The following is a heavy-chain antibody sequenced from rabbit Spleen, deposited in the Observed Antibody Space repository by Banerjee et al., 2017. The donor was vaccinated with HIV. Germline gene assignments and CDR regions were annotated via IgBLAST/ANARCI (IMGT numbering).Heavy chain of an antibody. CDR1: GFGFGRYY. V-gene: IGHV1S7*01. D-gene: IGHD4-2*01. CDR3: VRDHAGDADYGPYYLNF. J-gene: IGHJ4*01. CDR2: IGPIFGNT. Sequence: QLVGSGGGLVQRGGSLKLYCKVSGFGFGRYYMSWVRQGPAKGLEWIGYIGPIFGNTYYANWVNCRFTISSYNAQNTLYLQLSSLTAADTATYFCVRDHAGDADYGPYYLNFWGPGTLVTVS.